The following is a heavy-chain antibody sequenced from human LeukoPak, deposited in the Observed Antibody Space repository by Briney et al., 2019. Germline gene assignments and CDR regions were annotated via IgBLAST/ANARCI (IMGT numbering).Heavy chain of an antibody. CDR3: ARGPIAAANYCYYGMDV. Sequence: VASVKVSCKASGYTFTGYYMHWVRQAPGQGLEWMGWINPNSGGTNYAQKFQGRVTMTRDTSISTAYMELSRLRSDDTAMYYCARGPIAAANYCYYGMDVWGQGTTVTVSS. D-gene: IGHD6-13*01. J-gene: IGHJ6*02. CDR2: INPNSGGT. V-gene: IGHV1-2*02. CDR1: GYTFTGYY.